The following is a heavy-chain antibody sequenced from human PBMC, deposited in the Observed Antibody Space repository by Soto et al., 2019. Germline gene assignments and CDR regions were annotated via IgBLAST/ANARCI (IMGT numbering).Heavy chain of an antibody. Sequence: EVQLVESGGGLVKPGGSLRLSCAASGFTFSNAWMNWVRQAPGKGLEWVGRIKSKTDGGTTDYAAPVKGRFTISRDDLKNTLYLQMNSLKTEDTAVYYCTAGVGATTFDAFDIWGQGTMVTVSS. CDR3: TAGVGATTFDAFDI. CDR1: GFTFSNAW. V-gene: IGHV3-15*07. CDR2: IKSKTDGGTT. J-gene: IGHJ3*02. D-gene: IGHD1-26*01.